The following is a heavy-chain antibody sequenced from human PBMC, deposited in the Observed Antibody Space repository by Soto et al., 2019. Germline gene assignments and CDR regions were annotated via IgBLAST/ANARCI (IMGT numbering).Heavy chain of an antibody. CDR3: AKAQDYGDYVGTGIEFRSYYYGMDV. V-gene: IGHV3-23*01. D-gene: IGHD4-17*01. J-gene: IGHJ6*02. Sequence: QAGGSLRLSCAASGFTFSSYAMSWVRQAPGKGLEWVSAISGSGGSTYYADSVKGRFTISRDNSKNTLYLQMNSLRAEGTAVYYCAKAQDYGDYVGTGIEFRSYYYGMDVWGQGTTVTVSS. CDR1: GFTFSSYA. CDR2: ISGSGGST.